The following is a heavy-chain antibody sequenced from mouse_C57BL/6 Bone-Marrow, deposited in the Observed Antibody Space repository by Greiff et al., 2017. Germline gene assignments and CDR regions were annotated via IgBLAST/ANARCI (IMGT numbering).Heavy chain of an antibody. Sequence: QVQLQQPGAELVKPGASVKLFCKASGYTFTSYWMRWVKQRPGPGLAWIGLIHPNSGSTNYNEKFKGNATLTVDKSSSTAYMQLSSLTSEDAAVYDCASLLLQGMDYWRQGTSVTVSS. J-gene: IGHJ4*01. CDR2: IHPNSGST. CDR3: ASLLLQGMDY. V-gene: IGHV1-64*01. D-gene: IGHD1-1*01. CDR1: GYTFTSYW.